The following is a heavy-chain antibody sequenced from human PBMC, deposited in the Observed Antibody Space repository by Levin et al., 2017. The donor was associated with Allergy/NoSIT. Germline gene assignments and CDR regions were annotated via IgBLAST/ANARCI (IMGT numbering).Heavy chain of an antibody. V-gene: IGHV4-34*08. Sequence: GSLRLSCAASGFTFSTYSMNWVRQAPGKGLEWVSYISSHSGTTKYNPSLKSRVTISVDTSENQISLRLSSVTAADTAVYYCAGAFASAGTDSVYFYYYGVDVWGQGTTVTVSS. CDR1: GFTFSTYS. CDR3: AGAFASAGTDSVYFYYYGVDV. D-gene: IGHD6-13*01. CDR2: ISSHSGTT. J-gene: IGHJ6*02.